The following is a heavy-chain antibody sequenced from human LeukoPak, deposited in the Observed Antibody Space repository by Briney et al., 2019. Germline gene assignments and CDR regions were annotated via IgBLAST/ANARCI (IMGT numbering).Heavy chain of an antibody. CDR3: ARDSSGYYLSYFDY. D-gene: IGHD3-22*01. CDR2: ISSSGSTI. V-gene: IGHV3-48*03. CDR1: GFTFSSYE. J-gene: IGHJ4*02. Sequence: GGSLRLSCAASGFTFSSYEMNWVRQAPGTGLEWVSYISSSGSTIYYADSVKGRFTISRDNAKNSLYLQMNSLRAEDTAVYYCARDSSGYYLSYFDYWGQGTLVTVSS.